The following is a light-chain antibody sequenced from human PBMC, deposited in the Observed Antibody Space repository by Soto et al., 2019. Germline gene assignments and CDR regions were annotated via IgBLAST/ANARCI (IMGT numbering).Light chain of an antibody. CDR1: QVISTS. CDR3: QQLFDSPIT. CDR2: AAS. Sequence: DIQITQSPSSLSASIGESVTITCRASQVISTSLAWYQVKQGKPPKLLIYAASTLESGVPSRFSATVSGKEFSLTITSLQTEDFATYYCQQLFDSPITFGQGTRLEI. V-gene: IGKV1-9*01. J-gene: IGKJ5*01.